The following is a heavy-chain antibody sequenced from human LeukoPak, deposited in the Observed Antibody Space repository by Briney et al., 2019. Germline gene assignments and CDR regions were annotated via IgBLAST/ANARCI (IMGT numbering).Heavy chain of an antibody. CDR2: MSSDGSNK. J-gene: IGHJ4*02. CDR3: ARELSQWLATDLLSFAVDD. V-gene: IGHV3-30*04. Sequence: GGSLRLSCAASEFTFSSYAMHWVRQAPGKGLEWVAVMSSDGSNKYYADSVKGRFTISRDNSKNTLYLQMNSLRTEDTAVYYCARELSQWLATDLLSFAVDDWGQGALVTVSS. CDR1: EFTFSSYA. D-gene: IGHD6-19*01.